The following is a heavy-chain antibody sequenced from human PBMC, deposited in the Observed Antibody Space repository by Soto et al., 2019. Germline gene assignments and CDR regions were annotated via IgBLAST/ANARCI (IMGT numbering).Heavy chain of an antibody. J-gene: IGHJ5*02. CDR3: PRGQRFYDWFDP. V-gene: IGHV4-31*03. D-gene: IGHD3-3*01. CDR1: GGSFSSGNYY. Sequence: SETLSLTCTVSGGSFSSGNYYWSWIRQHPGKGLEWIGYIYSGSTYYNPSLKSRVTISLDTSKNQFSLNLSSVTAADTAVYYCPRGQRFYDWFDPWGPGTRVTVYS. CDR2: IYSGST.